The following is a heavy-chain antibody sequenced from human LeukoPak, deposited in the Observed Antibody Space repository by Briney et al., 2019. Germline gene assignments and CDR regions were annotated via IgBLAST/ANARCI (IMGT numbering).Heavy chain of an antibody. J-gene: IGHJ3*02. CDR2: ITYDGSNK. D-gene: IGHD3-22*01. V-gene: IGHV3-30*18. Sequence: GRSLRLSCAASGFTFSSYGMHWVRPASGKGLEWVAVITYDGSNKYYADSVKGRFTISRDNSKNTLYLQLNSLRAEDTAVYYCAKALYDTDAFDIWGQGTMVTVSS. CDR3: AKALYDTDAFDI. CDR1: GFTFSSYG.